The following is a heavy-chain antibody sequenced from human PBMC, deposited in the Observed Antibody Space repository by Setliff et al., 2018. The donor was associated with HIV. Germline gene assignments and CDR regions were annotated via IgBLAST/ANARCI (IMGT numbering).Heavy chain of an antibody. Sequence: SETLSLTCIVSGASISSQYWSWIRQPAGKGLEWIGRIYYNGWTDYNPSLKSRLTMSVDTSNNLFSLRLTSVTAADAAVYYCARSIYGSRSYPLDSWGQGTRVTVSS. CDR1: GASISSQY. CDR2: IYYNGWT. V-gene: IGHV4-4*07. CDR3: ARSIYGSRSYPLDS. J-gene: IGHJ5*01. D-gene: IGHD3-10*01.